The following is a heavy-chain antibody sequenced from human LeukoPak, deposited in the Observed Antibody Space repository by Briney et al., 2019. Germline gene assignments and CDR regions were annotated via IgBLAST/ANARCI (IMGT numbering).Heavy chain of an antibody. V-gene: IGHV3-66*01. CDR3: AREDESRGYFLDY. D-gene: IGHD3-22*01. Sequence: GGSLRLSCAASGFTVSSNYMSWVRQAPGKGLEWVLVIYSGGSTYYADSVKGRFTISRDNSKNTLYLQMNSLRAEDTAVYYCAREDESRGYFLDYWGQGTLVSVSS. CDR1: GFTVSSNY. CDR2: IYSGGST. J-gene: IGHJ4*02.